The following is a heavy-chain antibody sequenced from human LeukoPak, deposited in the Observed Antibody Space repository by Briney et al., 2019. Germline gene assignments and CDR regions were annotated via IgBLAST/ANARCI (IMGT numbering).Heavy chain of an antibody. Sequence: SVKVSCKASGGTFSSYAISWVRQAPGQGLEWMGRIIPIFGTANYAQKFQGRVTITTDESTSTAYMELSSLRSEDTAVYYCAREEDYYDSSGSPRSWFDPWGQGALATVSS. J-gene: IGHJ5*02. D-gene: IGHD3-22*01. CDR1: GGTFSSYA. V-gene: IGHV1-69*05. CDR2: IIPIFGTA. CDR3: AREEDYYDSSGSPRSWFDP.